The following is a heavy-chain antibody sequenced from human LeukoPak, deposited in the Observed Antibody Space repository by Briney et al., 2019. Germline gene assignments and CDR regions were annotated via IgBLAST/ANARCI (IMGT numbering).Heavy chain of an antibody. D-gene: IGHD4-17*01. CDR3: ARHCGGDYGDYPGDSGYYYYYYMDV. J-gene: IGHJ6*03. V-gene: IGHV4-39*01. CDR1: NDSISNNQFF. Sequence: SETLSLTCTLSNDSISNNQFFWGWLRQTPGKGLEWIGTIYYSGRTYHNPSLKSRVTISVDPSKNQFSLRLRCVTAADTALYYCARHCGGDYGDYPGDSGYYYYYYMDVWGKGTTVTVSS. CDR2: IYYSGRT.